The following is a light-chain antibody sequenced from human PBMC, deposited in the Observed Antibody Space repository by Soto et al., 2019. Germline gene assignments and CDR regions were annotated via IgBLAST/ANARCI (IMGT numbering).Light chain of an antibody. CDR2: DPS. Sequence: VLTHSPSTLSFSPGETATLCSRARRTFSSSLAWYQHKSGQAPRLLLSDPSNRATALPATFSGRGSGTDFTLTISILEAEDFAVYYCQQRNTWPLTFGGGTKVEIK. CDR3: QQRNTWPLT. CDR1: RTFSSS. V-gene: IGKV3-11*01. J-gene: IGKJ4*01.